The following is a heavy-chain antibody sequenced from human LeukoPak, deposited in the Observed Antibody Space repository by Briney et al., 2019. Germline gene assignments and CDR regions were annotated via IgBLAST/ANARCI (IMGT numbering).Heavy chain of an antibody. V-gene: IGHV3-53*01. J-gene: IGHJ5*02. CDR3: AKHLQYSYVTSSTGS. D-gene: IGHD5-18*01. CDR2: IYSGGTT. Sequence: GGSLRLSCAVSGFTVSDYYMSWVRQAPGKGLEWVSIIYSGGTTYYADSMKGRFTISRDNSKNTLYLQMNSLRAEDTAVYYCAKHLQYSYVTSSTGSWGQGTLVTVSS. CDR1: GFTVSDYY.